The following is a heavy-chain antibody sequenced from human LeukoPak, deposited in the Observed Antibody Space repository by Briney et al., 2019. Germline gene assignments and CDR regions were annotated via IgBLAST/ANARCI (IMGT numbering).Heavy chain of an antibody. J-gene: IGHJ6*03. CDR2: IYYSGGGPEGVGIT. V-gene: IGHV4-59*01. Sequence: SETLSLTCTVSGGSLSGYYWSWIRQPPGKGLEWIGFIYYSGGGPEGVGITNYNPSVKSRVTISLDTSKNQFSLKMKSVIAADTAVYYCARDHPGRYCSSTSCPEDYYYYMDVWGKGTTVTVS. CDR3: ARDHPGRYCSSTSCPEDYYYYMDV. CDR1: GGSLSGYY. D-gene: IGHD2-2*01.